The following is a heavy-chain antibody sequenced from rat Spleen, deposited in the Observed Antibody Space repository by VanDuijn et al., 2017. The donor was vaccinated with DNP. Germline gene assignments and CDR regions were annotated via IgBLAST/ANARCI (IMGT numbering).Heavy chain of an antibody. J-gene: IGHJ3*01. Sequence: EVQLVESGGGLVQPGRSLKLSCAASGFTYSNYVMAWVRQAPTKGLEWVASISTGGGNTYYRDSVKGRFTISRDNAKNTLYLQMDSLRSEDTATYYCAKDRAIHTMGMEFAYWGQGTLVTVSS. D-gene: IGHD1-9*01. V-gene: IGHV5S13*01. CDR1: GFTYSNYV. CDR2: ISTGGGNT. CDR3: AKDRAIHTMGMEFAY.